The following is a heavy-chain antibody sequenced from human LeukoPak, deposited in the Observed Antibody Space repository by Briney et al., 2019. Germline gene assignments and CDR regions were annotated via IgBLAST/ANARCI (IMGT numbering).Heavy chain of an antibody. CDR2: ISFDGSHK. J-gene: IGHJ3*02. D-gene: IGHD3-10*01. CDR3: ARWAAVRALDI. Sequence: QPGRSLRLSCAASGFSFSHYAMHWVRHAPGKGLEWVAVISFDGSHKYYADSVKGRFTISRDNSKNTVYLQMNSLRDEDTAVYYCARWAAVRALDIWGRGTMVTVSS. V-gene: IGHV3-30*04. CDR1: GFSFSHYA.